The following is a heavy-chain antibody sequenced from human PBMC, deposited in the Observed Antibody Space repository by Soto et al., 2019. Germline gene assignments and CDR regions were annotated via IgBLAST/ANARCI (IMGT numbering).Heavy chain of an antibody. CDR3: ARDGSTYYDFWSGYYPDFDY. CDR1: GFTFSSYS. J-gene: IGHJ4*02. D-gene: IGHD3-3*01. CDR2: ISSSSSYI. V-gene: IGHV3-21*01. Sequence: PGGSLRLSCAASGFTFSSYSMNWVRQAPGKGLEWVSSISSSSSYIYYADSVKGRFTISRDNAKNSLYLQMNSLRAEDTAVYYCARDGSTYYDFWSGYYPDFDYWGQGTLVTVSS.